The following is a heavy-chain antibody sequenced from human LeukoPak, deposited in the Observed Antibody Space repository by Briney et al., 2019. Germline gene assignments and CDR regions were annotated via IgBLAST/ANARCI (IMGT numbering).Heavy chain of an antibody. V-gene: IGHV4-59*01. D-gene: IGHD6-13*01. J-gene: IGHJ4*02. Sequence: SETLSLTCTVSGGSISSYYWSWIRQPPGKGLEWIGYIYYSGSTNYNPSLKSRVTISVDTSKNQFSLKLSSVTAADTAVYYCARVAEEFAAAGTRLRIPDPSYYFDYWGQGTLVTVSS. CDR2: IYYSGST. CDR3: ARVAEEFAAAGTRLRIPDPSYYFDY. CDR1: GGSISSYY.